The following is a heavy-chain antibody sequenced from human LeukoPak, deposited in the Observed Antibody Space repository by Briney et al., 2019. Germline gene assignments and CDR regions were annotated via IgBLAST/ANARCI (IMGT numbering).Heavy chain of an antibody. J-gene: IGHJ3*02. CDR2: INHSGST. Sequence: SETLSLTCAVYGGSFSGYYWSWLRQPPGKGLEWIGEINHSGSTNYNPSLKSRVTISVDTSKNPFSLKLSSVTAADTAVYFCARQLVRIHDPDAFDIWGRGTMVTVSS. CDR1: GGSFSGYY. V-gene: IGHV4-34*01. CDR3: ARQLVRIHDPDAFDI. D-gene: IGHD6-13*01.